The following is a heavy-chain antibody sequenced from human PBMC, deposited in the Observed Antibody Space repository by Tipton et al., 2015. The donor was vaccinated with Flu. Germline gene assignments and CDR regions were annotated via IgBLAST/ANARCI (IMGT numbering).Heavy chain of an antibody. CDR1: GFDLRANY. D-gene: IGHD6-19*01. V-gene: IGHV3-53*01. J-gene: IGHJ4*02. Sequence: QLVQSGGGLIQPGGSLKLSCAISGFDLRANYVSWVRQAPGKGLEWISLIHHHGNTYYADSVKGRFTISTDLSQNTLFLQMNSLRADDTGVYFCAKVIPELVAGLDSWGQGTLVTISS. CDR2: IHHHGNT. CDR3: AKVIPELVAGLDS.